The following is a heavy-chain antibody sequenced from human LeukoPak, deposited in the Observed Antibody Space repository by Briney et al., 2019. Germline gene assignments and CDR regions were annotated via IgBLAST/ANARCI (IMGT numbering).Heavy chain of an antibody. Sequence: SETLSLTCTVSGGSICSYYWSWIRKPPGKGVEWIGYIYYSGSTNYNPSLKSRVTISVDTSKNQFSLKLSSVTAADTAVYYCARVLKVTPTNNWFDPWGQGTLVTVSS. D-gene: IGHD2-8*01. J-gene: IGHJ5*02. CDR1: GGSICSYY. V-gene: IGHV4-59*01. CDR3: ARVLKVTPTNNWFDP. CDR2: IYYSGST.